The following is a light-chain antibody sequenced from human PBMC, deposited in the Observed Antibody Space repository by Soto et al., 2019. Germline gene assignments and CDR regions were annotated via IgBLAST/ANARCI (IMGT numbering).Light chain of an antibody. J-gene: IGLJ1*01. CDR3: SSYTRSSPYV. Sequence: QSALTQPASVSGSPGQSITISCTGTSSDVGGYNYVSWYQQHPGKAPKPMIYDVSNRPSGVPNRFSGSKSGNTASLTISGLQAEDEADYSCSSYTRSSPYVFGTGTKVT. V-gene: IGLV2-14*01. CDR2: DVS. CDR1: SSDVGGYNY.